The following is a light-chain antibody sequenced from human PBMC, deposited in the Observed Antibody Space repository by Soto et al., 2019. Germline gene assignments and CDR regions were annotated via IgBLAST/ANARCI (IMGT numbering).Light chain of an antibody. J-gene: IGKJ1*01. CDR2: GAS. V-gene: IGKV3-15*01. CDR1: QSVSSN. Sequence: EIVMTQSPATLSVSPGERATLSCRASQSVSSNLAWYQQKPGQAPRLLIYGASTRATGIPDRFSGSGSGTEFTLTLSSLQSEEFAVYYCQHYNNWPRTFGQGTKVEIK. CDR3: QHYNNWPRT.